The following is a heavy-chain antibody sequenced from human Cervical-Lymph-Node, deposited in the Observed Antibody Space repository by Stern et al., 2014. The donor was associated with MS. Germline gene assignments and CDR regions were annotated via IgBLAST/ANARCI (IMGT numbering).Heavy chain of an antibody. D-gene: IGHD5-12*01. Sequence: QVQLQESGPGLVKASQTLSLTCTVSGDSINNGNYFWNWIRQRPGKGLEWLGYISHGVTAYYSPSFKSRVDISMNTPNNHFSLRLDSVTVADTAVYYCARQYSAYVLDGFDPWGQGTLVTVSS. J-gene: IGHJ5*02. CDR3: ARQYSAYVLDGFDP. CDR2: ISHGVTA. V-gene: IGHV4-31*03. CDR1: GDSINNGNYF.